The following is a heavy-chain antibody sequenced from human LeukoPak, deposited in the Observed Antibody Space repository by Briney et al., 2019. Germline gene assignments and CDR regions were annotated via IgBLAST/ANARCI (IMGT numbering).Heavy chain of an antibody. CDR1: GFTLSSYS. Sequence: GGSPRLSCAASGFTLSSYSVNWVRQAPGKGVEWVSVNYSGGSTYYADSVKGRFTISRDNSKNKLYLQMNSLRAEDTAVDYGARDGVYGSGAYYYGMDVWGQGTTVTVSS. CDR3: ARDGVYGSGAYYYGMDV. D-gene: IGHD3-10*01. V-gene: IGHV3-53*01. J-gene: IGHJ6*02. CDR2: NYSGGST.